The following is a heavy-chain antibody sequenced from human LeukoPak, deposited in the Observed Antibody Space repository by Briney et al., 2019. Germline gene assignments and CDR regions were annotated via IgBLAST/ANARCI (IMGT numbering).Heavy chain of an antibody. J-gene: IGHJ4*02. V-gene: IGHV4-39*07. CDR1: GGSISSSSYY. CDR2: IYYSGST. Sequence: SETLSLTCTVSGGSISSSSYYWGWIRQPPGKGLEWIGSIYYSGSTYYNPSLKSRVTISVDTSKNQFSLKLSFVTAADTAVYYCARDVGVRSGWYRYYFDYWGQGTLVTVSS. CDR3: ARDVGVRSGWYRYYFDY. D-gene: IGHD6-19*01.